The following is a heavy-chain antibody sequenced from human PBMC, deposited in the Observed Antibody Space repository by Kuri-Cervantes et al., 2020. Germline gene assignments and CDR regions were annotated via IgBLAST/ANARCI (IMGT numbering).Heavy chain of an antibody. D-gene: IGHD6-19*01. CDR2: IIPIFGTA. Sequence: SVKVSCKASGGTFSSYAISWVRQAPGQGLEWMGGIIPIFGTANYAQKFQGRVTITADKSTSTAYMELSSLRSEDTAVYYCTREYSSGWPPDYWGQGTLVTVSS. CDR1: GGTFSSYA. CDR3: TREYSSGWPPDY. V-gene: IGHV1-69*06. J-gene: IGHJ4*02.